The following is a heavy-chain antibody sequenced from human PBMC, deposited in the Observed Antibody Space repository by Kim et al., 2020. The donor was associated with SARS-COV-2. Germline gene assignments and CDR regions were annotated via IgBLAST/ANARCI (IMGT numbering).Heavy chain of an antibody. Sequence: FQGRVTITAEKSTSTAYMELSSLRSEDTAVYYCARVPYYDSSGYYYYFDYWGQGTLVTVSS. D-gene: IGHD3-22*01. CDR3: ARVPYYDSSGYYYYFDY. J-gene: IGHJ4*02. V-gene: IGHV1-69*04.